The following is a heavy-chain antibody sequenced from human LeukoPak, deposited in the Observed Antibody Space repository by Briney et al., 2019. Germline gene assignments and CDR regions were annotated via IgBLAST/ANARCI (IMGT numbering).Heavy chain of an antibody. CDR2: IYYSGST. D-gene: IGHD3-10*01. Sequence: SETLSLTCTVSGASISSGGYYWSWVRQHPGKGLEWLGYIYYSGSTYYNPSLKSRVNISLDTSKNQFSLKLSSVTAADTAVYYCARDLSGVISYWGQGTLVTVSS. CDR1: GASISSGGYY. V-gene: IGHV4-31*03. CDR3: ARDLSGVISY. J-gene: IGHJ4*02.